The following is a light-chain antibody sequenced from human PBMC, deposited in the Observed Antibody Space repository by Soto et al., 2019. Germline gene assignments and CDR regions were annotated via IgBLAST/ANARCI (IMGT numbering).Light chain of an antibody. J-gene: IGKJ4*01. V-gene: IGKV1-5*03. CDR2: KAS. CDR1: QSISSW. CDR3: QQYKSYSQFS. Sequence: DIQMTQTPSTLSASVGDRVTITCRASQSISSWLAWYQQKPGKAPKLLIYKASSLESGVPSRFSGSGSGADFTLTISCLQPDDFATYYCQQYKSYSQFSFGGGTKVDIK.